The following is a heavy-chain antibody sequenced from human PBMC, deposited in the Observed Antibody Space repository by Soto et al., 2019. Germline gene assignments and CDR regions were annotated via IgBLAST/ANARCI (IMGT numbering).Heavy chain of an antibody. V-gene: IGHV1-3*01. CDR2: INAGNGNT. CDR3: ARGGIFDSSGYYYFSAFDI. CDR1: GYTFTSYA. J-gene: IGHJ3*02. Sequence: RASVKVSCKASGYTFTSYAMHWVRQAPGQRLEWMGWINAGNGNTKYSQKFQGRVTITRDTSASTVYMELSSLRSEDTAVYYCARGGIFDSSGYYYFSAFDIWGQGTMVTVSS. D-gene: IGHD3-22*01.